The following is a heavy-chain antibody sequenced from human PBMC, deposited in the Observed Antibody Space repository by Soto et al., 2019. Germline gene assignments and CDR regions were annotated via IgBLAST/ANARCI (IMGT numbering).Heavy chain of an antibody. CDR2: ISQSGST. J-gene: IGHJ6*02. Sequence: SETLSLTCAVSGGSISSGGYSWSLIRQPPGKGLEWIGYISQSGSTYYNPSLKSRVTISVDRSRNQFSLKLSSVTAADTAVYFCATQSYSNSGAYYYYAMDVWGQGTTATVSS. D-gene: IGHD4-4*01. V-gene: IGHV4-30-2*01. CDR3: ATQSYSNSGAYYYYAMDV. CDR1: GGSISSGGYS.